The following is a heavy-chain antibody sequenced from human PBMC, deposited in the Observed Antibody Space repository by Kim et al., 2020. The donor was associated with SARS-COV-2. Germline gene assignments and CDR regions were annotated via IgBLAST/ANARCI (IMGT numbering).Heavy chain of an antibody. J-gene: IGHJ5*02. Sequence: SETLSLTCTISGASITTRAYYWCWIRQSPDRGLEWIGSFLYSGTTYYNPSLKGRMSMSVDTSKNQLSLNLSSVTAADTAVYYCATRQSRSLNWFDPWGQGTLVIVSS. D-gene: IGHD6-13*01. V-gene: IGHV4-39*01. CDR1: GASITTRAYY. CDR2: FLYSGTT. CDR3: ATRQSRSLNWFDP.